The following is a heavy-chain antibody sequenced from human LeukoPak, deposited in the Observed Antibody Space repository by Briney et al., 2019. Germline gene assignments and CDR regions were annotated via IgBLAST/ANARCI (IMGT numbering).Heavy chain of an antibody. CDR2: ISANSGNT. D-gene: IGHD3-16*01. CDR1: GYSFTRNG. V-gene: IGHV1-18*01. Sequence: ASVKVSCKPPGYSFTRNGISWVRQAPGQGLEWMAWISANSGNTNYAQNFQDRVTLTTDTSTSTAYMELRSLRSDDTAVYYCARDVNYAFDYWGQGTLVTVSS. CDR3: ARDVNYAFDY. J-gene: IGHJ4*02.